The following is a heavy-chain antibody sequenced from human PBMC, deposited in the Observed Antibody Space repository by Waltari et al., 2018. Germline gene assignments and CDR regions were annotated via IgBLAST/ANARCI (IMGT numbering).Heavy chain of an antibody. CDR3: ARGSPSGRYLGAFDI. CDR2: INPSDDST. CDR1: GDTFTSNY. D-gene: IGHD1-26*01. Sequence: QVQLVQSGAEVKKPGASVKVSCKASGDTFTSNYMHWVRQAPGQGLEWMGIINPSDDSTRYAQRFQGRVTMTRDTPTSTVYMELSSLRSEDTAVYYCARGSPSGRYLGAFDIWGQGTMVTVSS. J-gene: IGHJ3*02. V-gene: IGHV1-46*01.